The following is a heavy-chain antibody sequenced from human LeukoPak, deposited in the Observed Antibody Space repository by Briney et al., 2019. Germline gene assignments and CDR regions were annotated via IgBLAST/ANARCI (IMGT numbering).Heavy chain of an antibody. D-gene: IGHD3-22*01. CDR3: ASKYYDSSGYYLSWFDP. J-gene: IGHJ5*02. V-gene: IGHV4-34*01. Sequence: PSETLSLTCAVYGXSFSGYYWSWIRQPPGKGLEWIVEINHSGSTNYNPSLKSRVTISVDTSKNQFSLKLSSVTAADTAVYHFASKYYDSSGYYLSWFDPWGQGTLVTVSS. CDR1: GXSFSGYY. CDR2: INHSGST.